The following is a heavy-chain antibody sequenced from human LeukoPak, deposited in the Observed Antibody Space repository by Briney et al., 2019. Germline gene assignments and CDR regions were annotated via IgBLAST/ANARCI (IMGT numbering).Heavy chain of an antibody. CDR3: ARETGYCTNGVCSQDWFDP. D-gene: IGHD2-8*01. J-gene: IGHJ5*02. V-gene: IGHV1-18*01. CDR2: ISAYNGNT. Sequence: SSVKVSCKASGYTFTSYGISWVRQAPGQGLEWMGWISAYNGNTNYAQKLQGRVTMTTDTSTSTAYMELRSLRSDDTAVYYCARETGYCTNGVCSQDWFDPWGQGTLLTVFS. CDR1: GYTFTSYG.